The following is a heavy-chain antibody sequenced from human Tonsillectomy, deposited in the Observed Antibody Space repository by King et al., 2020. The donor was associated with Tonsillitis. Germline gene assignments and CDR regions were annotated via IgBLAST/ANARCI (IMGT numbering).Heavy chain of an antibody. CDR1: GFTFSNYA. CDR2: IGRNGGST. Sequence: QLVQSGGGLVQPGGSLRLSCSASGFTFSNYAMHWVRQAPGKGLEFVSAIGRNGGSTFYADSVRGRFTISRDNSKNTLYLQMSSLRAEDTAFYYCVKERSPRGAFDIWGQGTMVTVSS. CDR3: VKERSPRGAFDI. V-gene: IGHV3-64D*06. J-gene: IGHJ3*02. D-gene: IGHD1-26*01.